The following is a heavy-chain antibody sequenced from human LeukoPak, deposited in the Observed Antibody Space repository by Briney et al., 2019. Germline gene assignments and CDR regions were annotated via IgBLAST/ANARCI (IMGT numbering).Heavy chain of an antibody. CDR1: GGSFSGYY. Sequence: SETLSLTCAVYGGSFSGYYWSWIRQPPGKGLEWIGEINHSGSTNYNPSLKSRVTISVDTSKNQFSLKLSSVTAADTAVYHCARLLRGYSGYDIADYWGQGTLVTVSS. V-gene: IGHV4-34*01. CDR3: ARLLRGYSGYDIADY. D-gene: IGHD5-12*01. J-gene: IGHJ4*02. CDR2: INHSGST.